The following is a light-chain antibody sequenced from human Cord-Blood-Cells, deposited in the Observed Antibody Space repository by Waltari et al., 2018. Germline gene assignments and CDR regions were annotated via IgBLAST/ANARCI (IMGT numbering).Light chain of an antibody. CDR2: GAS. CDR1: QSVSST. V-gene: IGKV3-15*01. J-gene: IGKJ2*01. Sequence: EIVMTPSPATLSVSPGERATLSCRASQSVSSTLAWYQQKPGQAPRLLIYGASTRATGIPARFSGSGSGTEFTLTISSLQSEDFAVYYCQQYNNWYTFGQGTKLEIK. CDR3: QQYNNWYT.